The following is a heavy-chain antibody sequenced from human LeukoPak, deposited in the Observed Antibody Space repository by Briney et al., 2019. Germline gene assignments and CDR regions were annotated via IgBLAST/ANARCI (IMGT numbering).Heavy chain of an antibody. CDR2: IIPILGIA. CDR3: ARAARTAAAPYGMDV. D-gene: IGHD6-13*01. J-gene: IGHJ6*02. CDR1: GGPFSSYA. V-gene: IGHV1-69*04. Sequence: SVKVSCKASGGPFSSYAISWVRQAPGQGLEWMGRIIPILGIANYAQKFQGRVTITADKSTSTAYMELSSLRSEDTAVYYCARAARTAAAPYGMDVWGQGTTVTVSS.